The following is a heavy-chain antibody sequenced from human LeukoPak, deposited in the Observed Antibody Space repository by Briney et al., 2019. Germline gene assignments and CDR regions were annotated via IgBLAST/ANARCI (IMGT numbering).Heavy chain of an antibody. CDR3: AREGSGHYFYFFDY. J-gene: IGHJ4*02. CDR2: IKPDGGEK. D-gene: IGHD4-17*01. Sequence: PGGSLRLSCAASGFTFSTYWMGWVRQTPGKGLEWVANIKPDGGEKYYVDSVKGRFTISRDNAKNSLYLQMNSLRAEDTAFYYCAREGSGHYFYFFDYWGQGALVTVSS. V-gene: IGHV3-7*01. CDR1: GFTFSTYW.